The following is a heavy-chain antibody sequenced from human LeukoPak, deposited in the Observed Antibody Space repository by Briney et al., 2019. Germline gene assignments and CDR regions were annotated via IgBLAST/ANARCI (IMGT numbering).Heavy chain of an antibody. CDR3: AREGWFGESYFDY. Sequence: SETLSLTCAVYGGSFSGYYWSWIRQPAGKGLEWIGRIYTSGSTNYNPSLKSRVTISVDTSKNQFSLKLSSVTAADTAVYYCAREGWFGESYFDYWGQGTLVTVSS. V-gene: IGHV4-4*07. CDR1: GGSFSGYY. J-gene: IGHJ4*02. CDR2: IYTSGST. D-gene: IGHD3-10*01.